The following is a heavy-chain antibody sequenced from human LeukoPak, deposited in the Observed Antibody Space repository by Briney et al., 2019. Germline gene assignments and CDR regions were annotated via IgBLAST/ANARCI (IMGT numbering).Heavy chain of an antibody. V-gene: IGHV1-2*06. CDR3: ARVAYYGYPDY. J-gene: IGHJ4*02. CDR2: INPNSGGT. D-gene: IGHD3-16*01. Sequence: ASVKVSCKASGYTFTGYYMHWVRQAPGQGLEWMGRINPNSGGTNYAQKFQGRVTMTRDTSVSTAYMELSRLRSDDTAVYYCARVAYYGYPDYWGQGTLVTVSS. CDR1: GYTFTGYY.